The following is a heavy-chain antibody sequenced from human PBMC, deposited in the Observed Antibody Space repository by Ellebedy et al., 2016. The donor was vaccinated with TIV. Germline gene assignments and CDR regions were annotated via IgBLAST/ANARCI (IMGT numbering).Heavy chain of an antibody. V-gene: IGHV3-66*01. CDR2: TSSGGTT. Sequence: GGSLRLSCAASGFPVVDNYINWVRQAPGKGLEWVSVTSSGGTTNFADSVKGRFIISRDDVKNTLHLQMFRLRAEDTAIYYCARERRYCGNECYLYYYYGMDVWGQGTTVTVAS. D-gene: IGHD2-21*01. J-gene: IGHJ6*02. CDR1: GFPVVDNY. CDR3: ARERRYCGNECYLYYYYGMDV.